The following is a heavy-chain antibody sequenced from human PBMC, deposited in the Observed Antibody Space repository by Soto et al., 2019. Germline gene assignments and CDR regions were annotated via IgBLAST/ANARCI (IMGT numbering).Heavy chain of an antibody. D-gene: IGHD5-18*01. CDR1: GGSISSGGYY. Sequence: SETLSLTCTVSGGSISSGGYYWSWIRQHPGKGLEWIGYIYYSGSTYYNPSLKSRVTISVDTSKNQFSLKLSSVTAADTAVYYCAREGGYSYGFDLYYYYGMDVWGQGTTVTVSS. J-gene: IGHJ6*02. CDR3: AREGGYSYGFDLYYYYGMDV. CDR2: IYYSGST. V-gene: IGHV4-31*03.